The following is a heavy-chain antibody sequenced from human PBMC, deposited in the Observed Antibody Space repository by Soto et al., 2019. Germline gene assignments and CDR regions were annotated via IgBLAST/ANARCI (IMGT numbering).Heavy chain of an antibody. V-gene: IGHV4-4*02. D-gene: IGHD6-19*01. J-gene: IGHJ4*02. CDR3: ASDSSGRRAFDY. CDR2: IYHSGST. Sequence: QVQLQESGPGLVKPSGTLSLTCAVSGGSISSSNWWSWVRQPPGKGLEWIGEIYHSGSTNYNPSLKRRVTISVDKSKNQCSLRLSSVTAEDTAVSYCASDSSGRRAFDYWGQGTLVTVSS. CDR1: GGSISSSNW.